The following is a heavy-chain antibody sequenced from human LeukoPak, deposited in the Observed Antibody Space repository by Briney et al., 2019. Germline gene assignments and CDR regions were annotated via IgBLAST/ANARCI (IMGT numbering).Heavy chain of an antibody. Sequence: GGSLRLSCVDSGFTFSNFWMTWVRQAPGKGLEWVSYISSSGSTIYYADSVKGRFTISRDNAKNSLYLQMNSLRAEDTAVYYCAELGITMIGGVWGKGTTVTISS. CDR1: GFTFSNFW. J-gene: IGHJ6*04. V-gene: IGHV3-48*04. D-gene: IGHD3-10*02. CDR3: AELGITMIGGV. CDR2: ISSSGSTI.